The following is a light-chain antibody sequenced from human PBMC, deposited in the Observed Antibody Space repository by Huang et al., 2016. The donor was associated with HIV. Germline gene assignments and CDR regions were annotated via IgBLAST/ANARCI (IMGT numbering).Light chain of an antibody. Sequence: EIVLTQSPDTLSLSPGERATVSCRASQSVTRNYLAWYQQRPGQAPKLLISGASTRATGIPDRFSGSGSGTDFTLTISRLAPEDFAVYYCQQFGSSPPYSFGQGTKLEIK. CDR3: QQFGSSPPYS. CDR1: QSVTRNY. V-gene: IGKV3-20*01. CDR2: GAS. J-gene: IGKJ2*03.